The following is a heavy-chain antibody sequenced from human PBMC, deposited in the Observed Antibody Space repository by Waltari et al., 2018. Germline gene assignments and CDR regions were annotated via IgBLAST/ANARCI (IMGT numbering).Heavy chain of an antibody. J-gene: IGHJ6*02. CDR2: IYSGGST. Sequence: EVQLVESGGGLIQPGGSLRLSCAASGFTVSSNYMSWVRQAPGKGLEWVSVIYSGGSTYDADSVKSRFTISRDNSKNTLYLQMNSLRAEDTAVYYCAREPYGGYYYYGMDVWGQGTTVTVSS. D-gene: IGHD2-15*01. CDR1: GFTVSSNY. V-gene: IGHV3-53*01. CDR3: AREPYGGYYYYGMDV.